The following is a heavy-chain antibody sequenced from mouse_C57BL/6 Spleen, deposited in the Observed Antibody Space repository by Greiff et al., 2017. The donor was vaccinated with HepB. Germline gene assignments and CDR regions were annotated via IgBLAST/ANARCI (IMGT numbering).Heavy chain of an antibody. V-gene: IGHV5-9*01. CDR3: ARHGGKHFDY. CDR2: ISGGGGNT. D-gene: IGHD2-1*01. CDR1: GFTFSSYT. Sequence: EVMLVESGGGLVKPGGSLKLSCAASGFTFSSYTMSWVRQTPEKRLEWVATISGGGGNTYYPDSVKGRFTISRDNAKNTLYLQMSSLRSEDTALYYCARHGGKHFDYWGQGTTLTVSS. J-gene: IGHJ2*01.